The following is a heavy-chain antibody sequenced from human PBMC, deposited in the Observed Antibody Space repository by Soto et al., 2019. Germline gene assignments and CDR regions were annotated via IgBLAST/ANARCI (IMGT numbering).Heavy chain of an antibody. Sequence: ASVKVCCKTSGYTFTSYDINWVRQAPGQGLEWMGWMKPKSGDTGYAPKFQGRVNMTRNTSTGKAYMELSSLISEDTAVYYCARRRAVVAARPYYYYPMDVWGQGTTVTVSS. CDR1: GYTFTSYD. J-gene: IGHJ6*02. V-gene: IGHV1-8*01. CDR2: MKPKSGDT. D-gene: IGHD6-6*01. CDR3: ARRRAVVAARPYYYYPMDV.